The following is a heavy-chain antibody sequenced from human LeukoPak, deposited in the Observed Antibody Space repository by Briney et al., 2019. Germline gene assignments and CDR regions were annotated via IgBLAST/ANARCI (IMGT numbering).Heavy chain of an antibody. CDR2: INHSGST. D-gene: IGHD1-14*01. Sequence: SETLSLTCAVYGGSFSGYYWSWIRLPPGKGLEWIGEINHSGSTNYNPSLKSRVTISVDTSKNQFALRLSSVTAADTAVYYCARVRATGAHDCWGQGTLVTVSS. V-gene: IGHV4-34*01. J-gene: IGHJ4*02. CDR1: GGSFSGYY. CDR3: ARVRATGAHDC.